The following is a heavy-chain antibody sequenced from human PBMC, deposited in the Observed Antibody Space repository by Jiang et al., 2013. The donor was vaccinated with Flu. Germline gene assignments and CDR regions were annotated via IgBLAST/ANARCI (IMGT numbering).Heavy chain of an antibody. J-gene: IGHJ6*02. V-gene: IGHV4-59*01. D-gene: IGHD6-13*01. CDR1: GGSISSYY. CDR3: ARSGIQIAAAGTVNYYYGMDV. CDR2: IYYSGST. Sequence: LLKPSETLSLTCTVSGGSISSYYWSWIRQPPGKGLEWIGYIYYSGSTNYNPSLKSRVTISVDTSKNQFSLKLSSVTAADTAVYYCARSGIQIAAAGTVNYYYGMDVWGQGTTVTVSS.